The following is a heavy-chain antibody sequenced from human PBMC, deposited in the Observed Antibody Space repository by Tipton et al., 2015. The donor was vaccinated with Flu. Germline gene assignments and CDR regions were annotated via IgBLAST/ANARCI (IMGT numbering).Heavy chain of an antibody. CDR1: GFTFSSYG. Sequence: SLRLSCAASGFTFSSYGMHWVRQAPGKGLEWVAVISYDGSNKYYADSVKGRFTISRDNSRYTLYLQMNSLRAEDTALYYCAKFLTVVLTGADFRYYGVDVWGQGTPVTVPS. J-gene: IGHJ6*02. V-gene: IGHV3-30*18. CDR3: AKFLTVVLTGADFRYYGVDV. D-gene: IGHD3-22*01. CDR2: ISYDGSNK.